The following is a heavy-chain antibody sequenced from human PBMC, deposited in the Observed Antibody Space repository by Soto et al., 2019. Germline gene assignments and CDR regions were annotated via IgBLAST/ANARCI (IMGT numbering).Heavy chain of an antibody. CDR3: ASASSGWYYTFGFDY. CDR1: GFTFSSYW. CDR2: IKQDGSEK. D-gene: IGHD6-19*01. J-gene: IGHJ4*02. V-gene: IGHV3-7*01. Sequence: EVQLVESGGGLVQPGGSLRLSCAASGFTFSSYWMSWVRQAPGKGLEWVANIKQDGSEKYYVGSVKGRFTISRDNAKNSLYLQMNSLRAEDTAVYYCASASSGWYYTFGFDYWGQGTLVTVSS.